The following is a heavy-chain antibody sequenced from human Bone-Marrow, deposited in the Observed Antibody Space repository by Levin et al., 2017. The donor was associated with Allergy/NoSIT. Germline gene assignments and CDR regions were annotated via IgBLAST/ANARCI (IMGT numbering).Heavy chain of an antibody. CDR2: IYYTGSS. CDR1: SGSVSNGTFY. J-gene: IGHJ6*02. CDR3: ARDRGVRWLGLSDGLDV. Sequence: SETLSLTCTVSSGSVSNGTFYWSWVRQPPGKGLEWIGYIYYTGSSHSNPSLKSRVTISVDTSRNQFSLRMTSVTAEDTAVYYCARDRGVRWLGLSDGLDVWGQGTTVTVSS. V-gene: IGHV4-61*01. D-gene: IGHD6-19*01.